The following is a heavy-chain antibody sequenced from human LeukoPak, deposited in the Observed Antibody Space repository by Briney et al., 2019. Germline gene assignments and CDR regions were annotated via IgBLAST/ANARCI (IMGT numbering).Heavy chain of an antibody. CDR1: GFTFSSYW. CDR2: IKQDGSEK. Sequence: PGGSLRLSCAASGFTFSSYWMSWVRQAPGKGLEWVANIKQDGSEKYYVDSVKGRFTISRDNSKNTLYLQMNSLRAEDTAVYYCAREGSWGVMYYYYMDVWGKGTTVTVSS. J-gene: IGHJ6*03. V-gene: IGHV3-7*01. CDR3: AREGSWGVMYYYYMDV. D-gene: IGHD3-16*01.